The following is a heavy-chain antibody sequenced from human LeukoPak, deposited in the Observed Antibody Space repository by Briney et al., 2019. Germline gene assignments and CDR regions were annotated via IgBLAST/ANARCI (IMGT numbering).Heavy chain of an antibody. V-gene: IGHV5-51*01. CDR3: ARHVWGSSSATWNWFDP. J-gene: IGHJ5*02. D-gene: IGHD6-6*01. Sequence: GESLKISCKGSGYSFTSYWIGWVRQMPGKGLEWMGIIYPGDSDTRYSPSFQGQVTISADKSISTAYLQWSSLKASDTAMYYCARHVWGSSSATWNWFDPWGQGTLVTVSS. CDR2: IYPGDSDT. CDR1: GYSFTSYW.